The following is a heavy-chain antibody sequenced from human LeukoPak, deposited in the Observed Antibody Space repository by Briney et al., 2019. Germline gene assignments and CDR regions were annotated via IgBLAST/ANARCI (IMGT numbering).Heavy chain of an antibody. CDR2: FDPEDGET. CDR1: GYTLTELS. D-gene: IGHD3-10*01. CDR3: ASFTMVRGVIGWFDP. J-gene: IGHJ5*02. Sequence: ASVKVSCKVSGYTLTELSMHWVRQAPGKGLEWMGGFDPEDGETIYAQKFQGRVTITADESTSTAYMELSSLRSEDTAVYYCASFTMVRGVIGWFDPWGQGTLVTVSS. V-gene: IGHV1-24*01.